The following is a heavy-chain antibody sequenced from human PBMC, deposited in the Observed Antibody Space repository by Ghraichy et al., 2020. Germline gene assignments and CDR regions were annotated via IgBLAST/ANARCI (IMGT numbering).Heavy chain of an antibody. CDR3: ARLAYSSGWYSFDY. D-gene: IGHD6-19*01. Sequence: GGSLTLSCAASGFTFSSYSMNWVRQAPGKGLEWVSSISSSSSYIYYADSVKGRFTISRDNAKNSLYLQMNSLRAEDTAVYYCARLAYSSGWYSFDYWGQGTLVTVSS. CDR2: ISSSSSYI. CDR1: GFTFSSYS. V-gene: IGHV3-21*01. J-gene: IGHJ4*02.